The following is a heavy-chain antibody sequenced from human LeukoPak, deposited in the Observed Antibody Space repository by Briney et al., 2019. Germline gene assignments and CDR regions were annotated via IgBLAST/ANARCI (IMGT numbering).Heavy chain of an antibody. CDR2: ISSSSSYI. J-gene: IGHJ4*02. D-gene: IGHD6-13*01. Sequence: GGSLRLSCAASGFTFSSYSMNWVRQAPGKGLEWVSSISSSSSYIYYEDSVKGRFIISRDNAKNSLFLQMNSLRGEDTAVYHCARRSGGSSWYGGGDYWGQGTLVTVSS. CDR3: ARRSGGSSWYGGGDY. V-gene: IGHV3-21*01. CDR1: GFTFSSYS.